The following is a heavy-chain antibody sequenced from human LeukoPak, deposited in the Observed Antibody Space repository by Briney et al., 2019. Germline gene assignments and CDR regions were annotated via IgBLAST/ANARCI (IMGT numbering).Heavy chain of an antibody. CDR1: GGSISSGGYS. J-gene: IGHJ4*02. CDR3: ARGLDYGDFYFDY. CDR2: IYHSGST. Sequence: SQTLSPTCAVSGGSISSGGYSWSWIRQPPRKGLEWIGYIYHSGSTYYNPSLKSRVTISVDRSKNQFSLKLSSVTAADTAAYYCARGLDYGDFYFDYWGQGTLVTVSS. V-gene: IGHV4-30-2*01. D-gene: IGHD4-17*01.